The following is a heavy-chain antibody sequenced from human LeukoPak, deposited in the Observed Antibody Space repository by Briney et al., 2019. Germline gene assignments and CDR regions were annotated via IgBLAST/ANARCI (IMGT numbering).Heavy chain of an antibody. CDR3: ARQLTEHFYH. Sequence: GGSLRLSCAASGFSFFSYAMAWVRQAPGKGLEWVADITNSGRVHYADSVKGRFTISRDDDKNTLHLQMNNLRVEDTAIYSCARQLTEHFYHWGQGTLVSVSS. CDR2: ITNSGRV. D-gene: IGHD1-1*01. J-gene: IGHJ1*01. CDR1: GFSFFSYA. V-gene: IGHV3-23*05.